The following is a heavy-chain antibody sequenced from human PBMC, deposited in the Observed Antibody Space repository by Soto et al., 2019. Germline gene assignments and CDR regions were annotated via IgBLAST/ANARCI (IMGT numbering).Heavy chain of an antibody. D-gene: IGHD1-26*01. V-gene: IGHV4-59*01. CDR3: AREGGSYPLYYFDY. Sequence: XATLSLTCAVSGGSISTNYWTWIRQPPGKGLEWIGYIYYSGSTNYNPSLKSRVTISVDTSKNQFSLKLSSVTAADTAVYYCAREGGSYPLYYFDYWGQGTLVTVSS. CDR2: IYYSGST. CDR1: GGSISTNY. J-gene: IGHJ4*02.